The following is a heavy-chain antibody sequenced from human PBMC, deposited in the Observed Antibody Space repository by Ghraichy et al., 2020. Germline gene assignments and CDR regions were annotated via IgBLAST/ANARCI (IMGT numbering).Heavy chain of an antibody. CDR2: ISYSGST. D-gene: IGHD6-19*01. CDR1: GGSISSSSNHY. CDR3: ARLAWQWLIGY. Sequence: SETLSLTCTVSGGSISSSSNHYWGWIRHPPGKGLEWIGSISYSGSTSYNPSLKSRVTISVDTSKNQFSLKLRSVTAADTAVYYCARLAWQWLIGYWGQGTLVTVSS. V-gene: IGHV4-39*01. J-gene: IGHJ4*02.